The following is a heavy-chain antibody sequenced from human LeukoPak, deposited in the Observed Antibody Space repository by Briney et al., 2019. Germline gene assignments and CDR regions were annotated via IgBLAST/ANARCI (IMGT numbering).Heavy chain of an antibody. CDR1: GFTFSTYW. CDR3: ARDTTYYSGISYYDRLDF. D-gene: IGHD2-2*01. J-gene: IGHJ4*02. V-gene: IGHV3-7*03. CDR2: INEDGSER. Sequence: PGGSLRLSCAASGFTFSTYWMTWVRQAPEKGLEWVANINEDGSERNYADSVKDRFIISSDNAKNSLFLQMNSLRAEDTAVYFCARDTTYYSGISYYDRLDFWGQGTLVTVSS.